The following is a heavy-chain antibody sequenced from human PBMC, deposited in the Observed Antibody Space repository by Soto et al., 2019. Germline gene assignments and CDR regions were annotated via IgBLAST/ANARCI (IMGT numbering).Heavy chain of an antibody. CDR2: ISYSGST. CDR3: ARVLSGSSLFDY. Sequence: SETLSLTCTVSGGSIISDYWSWIRQPPGKGLEWIGYISYSGSTNYNPSLKSLVTISVDTSRNQFSLNLSSVTAADTAVYYCARVLSGSSLFDYWGQGTLVTVSS. J-gene: IGHJ4*02. V-gene: IGHV4-59*01. D-gene: IGHD1-26*01. CDR1: GGSIISDY.